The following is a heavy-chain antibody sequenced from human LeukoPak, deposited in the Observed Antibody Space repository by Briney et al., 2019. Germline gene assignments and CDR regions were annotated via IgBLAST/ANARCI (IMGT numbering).Heavy chain of an antibody. J-gene: IGHJ6*03. Sequence: GGSLRLSSAASGFTFSSYGMHWVRQAPGQGLEGLAFIRYDGSNKYYADSVKGRFTISRDNSKNTLYLQMNSLRAEETAVYYCAKVGVVVVVVAADYYYMDVWGKGTTVTVSS. V-gene: IGHV3-30*02. CDR3: AKVGVVVVVVAADYYYMDV. CDR2: IRYDGSNK. D-gene: IGHD2-15*01. CDR1: GFTFSSYG.